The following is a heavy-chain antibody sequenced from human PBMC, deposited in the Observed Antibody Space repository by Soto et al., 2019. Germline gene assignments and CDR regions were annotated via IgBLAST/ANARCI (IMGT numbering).Heavy chain of an antibody. CDR3: ARTGVGSGILPDY. Sequence: QVQLVQSGAEVKKPGASVKVSCKASGYTFTSYYMHWVRQAPGQGLEWMGIINPSGGSTSYAQKFRGRVXXTXAXXTSTVYRELSSLRSEDTAVYYCARTGVGSGILPDYWGQGTLVTVSS. CDR1: GYTFTSYY. V-gene: IGHV1-46*03. J-gene: IGHJ4*02. CDR2: INPSGGST. D-gene: IGHD3-10*01.